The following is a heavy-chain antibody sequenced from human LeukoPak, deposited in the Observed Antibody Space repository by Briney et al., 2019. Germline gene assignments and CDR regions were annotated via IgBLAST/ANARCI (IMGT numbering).Heavy chain of an antibody. CDR1: GYTFTSYD. CDR3: ARGGIAGDN. D-gene: IGHD6-13*01. V-gene: IGHV1-8*01. J-gene: IGHJ4*02. CDR2: MNINDGNT. Sequence: ASVKVSCTASGYTFTSYDINWVRQATGQGLEWMGWMNINDGNTGYAQKFQGRVTMTRNTSMRTAFMELSSLTSEDTAVYYCARGGIAGDNWGQGTLVTVSS.